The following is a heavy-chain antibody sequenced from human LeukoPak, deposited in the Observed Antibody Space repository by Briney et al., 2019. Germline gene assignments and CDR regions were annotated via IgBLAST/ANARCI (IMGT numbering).Heavy chain of an antibody. CDR1: GGSFSGYY. Sequence: PSETLSLTCAVYGGSFSGYYWSWIRQPPGKGLEWIGEIKHSGSTNYNPSLKSRVTISVDTSKNQFSLKLSSVTAADTAVYYCARGKGRVRGVITPPYYYGMDVWGQGTTVTVSS. CDR2: IKHSGST. V-gene: IGHV4-34*01. CDR3: ARGKGRVRGVITPPYYYGMDV. J-gene: IGHJ6*02. D-gene: IGHD3-10*01.